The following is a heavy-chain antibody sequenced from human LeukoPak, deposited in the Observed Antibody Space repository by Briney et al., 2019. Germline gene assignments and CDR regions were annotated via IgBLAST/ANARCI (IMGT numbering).Heavy chain of an antibody. J-gene: IGHJ4*02. CDR2: ISGSGGST. D-gene: IGHD5-18*01. CDR3: AKHDSIQLWSNCDY. CDR1: GFTFSSYA. V-gene: IGHV3-23*01. Sequence: GGSLRLSCAASGFTFSSYAMSWVRQAPGKGLEWVSAISGSGGSTYYADSVKGRFTFSRDNSKNTLYLQMNSLRAEDTAVYYCAKHDSIQLWSNCDYWGQGTLVTVSS.